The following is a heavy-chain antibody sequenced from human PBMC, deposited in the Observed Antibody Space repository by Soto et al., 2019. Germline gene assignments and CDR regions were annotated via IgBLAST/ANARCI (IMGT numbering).Heavy chain of an antibody. CDR3: ARGCSSCLTGFDI. Sequence: PSETLSLTCDVSGGSINSYYWWSSVRQTPEKGLEWIGEIFQSGSTRYNPSLQSRVTISVDKSNNQFSLNLNSVTAADTAVYCCARGCSSCLTGFDIWGQGTLVTVSS. J-gene: IGHJ3*02. CDR2: IFQSGST. V-gene: IGHV4-4*01. D-gene: IGHD2-2*01. CDR1: GGSINSYYW.